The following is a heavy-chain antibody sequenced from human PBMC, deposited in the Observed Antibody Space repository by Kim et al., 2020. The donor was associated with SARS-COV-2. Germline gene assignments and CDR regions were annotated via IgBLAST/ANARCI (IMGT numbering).Heavy chain of an antibody. CDR3: ARHQHLSSTSWFDC. D-gene: IGHD2-2*01. V-gene: IGHV4-59*08. CDR1: GDSVSNYF. Sequence: SETLSLTCTVSGDSVSNYFWSWIRQPPGKRLEWLGYISYSGSTIYNPSLKSQVTISVDMSKNQFSLKLNSVTAADTAVYYCARHQHLSSTSWFDCWGQGT. CDR2: ISYSGST. J-gene: IGHJ4*02.